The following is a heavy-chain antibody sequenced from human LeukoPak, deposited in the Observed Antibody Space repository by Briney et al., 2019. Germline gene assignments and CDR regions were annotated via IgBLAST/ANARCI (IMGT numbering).Heavy chain of an antibody. V-gene: IGHV4-39*07. CDR1: GGSISSSSYY. D-gene: IGHD3-10*01. J-gene: IGHJ5*02. CDR3: ARGGTMVRGVIGAVRGP. CDR2: IYYSGST. Sequence: KPSETLSLTCTVSGGSISSSSYYWGWIRQPPGKGLEWIGSIYYSGSTYYNPSLKSRVTISVDTSKNQFSLKLSSVTAADTAVYYCARGGTMVRGVIGAVRGPWGQGTLVTVSS.